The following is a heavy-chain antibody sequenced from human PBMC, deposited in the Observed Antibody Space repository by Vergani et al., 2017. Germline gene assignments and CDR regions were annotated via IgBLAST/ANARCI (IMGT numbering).Heavy chain of an antibody. Sequence: QVQLQESGPGLVKPSQTLSLTCTVSGCSISSGSYYWSWIRQPAGKGLEWIGRICTSGSTNYNPSLKSRVTISVDTSKNQFSLKLSSVTAADTAVYYCARQAVVVTAPGAFDIWSQGTMVTVSS. CDR1: GCSISSGSYY. D-gene: IGHD2-21*02. V-gene: IGHV4-61*02. J-gene: IGHJ3*02. CDR3: ARQAVVVTAPGAFDI. CDR2: ICTSGST.